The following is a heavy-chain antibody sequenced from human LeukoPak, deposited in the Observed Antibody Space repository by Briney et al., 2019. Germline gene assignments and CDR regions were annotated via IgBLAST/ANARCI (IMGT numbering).Heavy chain of an antibody. CDR3: ARDSNSYGSGATIDY. Sequence: GGSLRLSCAASGFTFSTYGMHWVRQAPGKGLEWLTDIWYDGSNKYYTDSVKGRFTISRDNSKNTLYLQMSSLRAEDTAVYYCARDSNSYGSGATIDYWGQGTLVTVSS. D-gene: IGHD3-10*01. J-gene: IGHJ4*02. V-gene: IGHV3-33*01. CDR1: GFTFSTYG. CDR2: IWYDGSNK.